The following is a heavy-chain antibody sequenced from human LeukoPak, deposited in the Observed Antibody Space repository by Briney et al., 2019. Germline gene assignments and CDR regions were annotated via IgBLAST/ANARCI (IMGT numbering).Heavy chain of an antibody. Sequence: GGSLRLSCAASGFTFSSYAINWVRQAPGKGLEWVASISGSGASTFYADSVKGRFTVSRDNSKNTVYLQMNSLRAEDTAVYYCAHPDHYFDHWGQGNLVTVSS. CDR3: AHPDHYFDH. V-gene: IGHV3-23*01. CDR2: ISGSGAST. CDR1: GFTFSSYA. J-gene: IGHJ4*02.